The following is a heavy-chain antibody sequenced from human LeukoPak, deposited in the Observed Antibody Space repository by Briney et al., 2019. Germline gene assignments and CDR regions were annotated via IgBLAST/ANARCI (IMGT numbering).Heavy chain of an antibody. CDR1: GCSISSGYY. Sequence: SETLSLTCAVSGCSISSGYYWGWIRQPPGKGLEWIGEINHSGSTNYNPSLKSRVTISVDTSKNQFSLKLSSVTAADTAVYYCARGLGQPYYYYYYMDVWGKGTTVTVSS. V-gene: IGHV4-38-2*01. D-gene: IGHD3-22*01. CDR3: ARGLGQPYYYYYYMDV. J-gene: IGHJ6*03. CDR2: INHSGST.